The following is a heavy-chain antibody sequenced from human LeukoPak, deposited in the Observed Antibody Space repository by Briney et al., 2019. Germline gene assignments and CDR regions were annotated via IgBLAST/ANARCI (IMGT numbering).Heavy chain of an antibody. D-gene: IGHD3-22*01. Sequence: PGGSLRLSCAASGFSFRSYAMHWVRQAPGKGLEWVAVISYDGSDKYCADSVKGRFTISRDNSKNNLYLQLSSLRAEDTAVYYCTRSMIVVTKDDAFDIWGQGTLVTVSS. V-gene: IGHV3-30-3*01. CDR3: TRSMIVVTKDDAFDI. J-gene: IGHJ3*02. CDR1: GFSFRSYA. CDR2: ISYDGSDK.